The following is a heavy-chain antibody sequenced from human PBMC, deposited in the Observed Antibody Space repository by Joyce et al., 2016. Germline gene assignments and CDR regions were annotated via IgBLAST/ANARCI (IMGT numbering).Heavy chain of an antibody. CDR1: GFTFSTSS. D-gene: IGHD3-22*01. CDR3: ARGGIVYDYSMDL. J-gene: IGHJ6*02. Sequence: EVQLVESGGGLVKPGGSLRISCAASGFTFSTSSMSWFRRAPGKGLDGVSAISSDSTDIFYADSVKGRFTVSRDNAKNSLYLQMNSLRAEDTAVFFCARGGIVYDYSMDLWGQGTTVTVSS. V-gene: IGHV3-21*02. CDR2: ISSDSTDI.